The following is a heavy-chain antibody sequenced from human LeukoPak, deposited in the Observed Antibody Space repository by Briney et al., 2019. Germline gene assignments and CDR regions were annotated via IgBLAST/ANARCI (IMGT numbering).Heavy chain of an antibody. CDR3: VRAAYSSSSCWFDP. D-gene: IGHD6-6*01. CDR2: ISSSGSTI. CDR1: GFTFSDYY. J-gene: IGHJ5*02. V-gene: IGHV3-11*01. Sequence: GGSLRLSCAASGFTFSDYYMSWIRQAPGKGLEWVSYISSSGSTIYYADSVKGRFTISRDNAKNSLYLQMNSLRAEDTAVYYCVRAAYSSSSCWFDPWGQGTLVTVSS.